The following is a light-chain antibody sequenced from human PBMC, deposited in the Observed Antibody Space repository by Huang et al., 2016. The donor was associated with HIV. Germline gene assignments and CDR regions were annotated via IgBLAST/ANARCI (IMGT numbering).Light chain of an antibody. CDR1: QFVDTD. CDR2: GAS. V-gene: IGKV3-11*01. J-gene: IGKJ5*01. CDR3: QQRSNWPPIT. Sequence: VLTQSPDTLSLSPGDRATLSCRASQFVDTDLAWYQQKPGQAPRRLIYGASTRATGGPTRFTGAGYGTDFTLTINSLEPEDFAVYYCQQRSNWPPITFGQGTRLDIK.